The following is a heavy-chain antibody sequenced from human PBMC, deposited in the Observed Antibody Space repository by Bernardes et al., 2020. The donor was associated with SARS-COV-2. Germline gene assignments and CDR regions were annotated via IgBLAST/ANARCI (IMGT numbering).Heavy chain of an antibody. D-gene: IGHD3-22*01. CDR3: AKTYSYDSSGYQTPLNSAFGI. J-gene: IGHJ3*02. Sequence: GGSLRLSCAASGFTFSTYAMHWVRQAPGKGLEWVAVISYDGSNTHHADSVKGRFTVSRDNSKNTLYLQMNSLRPEDTALYYCAKTYSYDSSGYQTPLNSAFGIWGQGTMVSVSS. CDR2: ISYDGSNT. V-gene: IGHV3-30*04. CDR1: GFTFSTYA.